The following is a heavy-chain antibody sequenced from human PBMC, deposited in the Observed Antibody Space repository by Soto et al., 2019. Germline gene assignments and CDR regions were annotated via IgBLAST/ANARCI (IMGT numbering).Heavy chain of an antibody. CDR2: IIPILGIA. J-gene: IGHJ5*02. CDR1: GGTFSSYT. V-gene: IGHV1-69*02. Sequence: SVKVSCTASGGTFSSYTISWVRQAPGQGLEWMGRIIPILGIANYAQKFQGRVTITADKSTSTAYMELSSLRSEDTAVYYCARARMGDCSSTSCYAGIGWFDPWGQGTLVTVSS. D-gene: IGHD2-2*01. CDR3: ARARMGDCSSTSCYAGIGWFDP.